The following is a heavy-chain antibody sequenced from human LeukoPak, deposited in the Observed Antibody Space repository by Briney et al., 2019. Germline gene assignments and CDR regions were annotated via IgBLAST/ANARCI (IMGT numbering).Heavy chain of an antibody. CDR2: IIPIFGTA. Sequence: SVKVSCKASGGTFSSYAISWVRQAPGQGLEWMGGIIPIFGTANYAQKFQGRVTITADKSTRTAYMDLRSLRSDDTAAYYCARDLIVGATLAGGHDAFDIWGQGTMVTVSS. J-gene: IGHJ3*02. CDR3: ARDLIVGATLAGGHDAFDI. CDR1: GGTFSSYA. D-gene: IGHD1-26*01. V-gene: IGHV1-69*06.